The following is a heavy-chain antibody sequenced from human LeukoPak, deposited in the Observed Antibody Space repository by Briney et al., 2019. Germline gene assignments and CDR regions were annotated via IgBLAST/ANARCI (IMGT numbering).Heavy chain of an antibody. CDR2: FDPEDHAT. CDR1: GNTLHELR. J-gene: IGHJ4*02. D-gene: IGHD3-10*01. CDR3: TTHDPRGGPPLYFDH. Sequence: ASVKVSCMVSGNTLHELRIHWLRQAPGEGLVWMGGFDPEDHATYYGQNFQGRVTMTEGTSTDYMELTSLTEEDTAVYYCTTHDPRGGPPLYFDHWGEGAPVTVSS. V-gene: IGHV1-24*01.